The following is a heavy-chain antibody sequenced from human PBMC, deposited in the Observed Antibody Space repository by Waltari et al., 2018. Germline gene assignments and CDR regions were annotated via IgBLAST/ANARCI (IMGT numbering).Heavy chain of an antibody. Sequence: QPPGKGLEWIGYIFYSGTTNYNPSLESRVTISVDTSKNQFSLKLNSVTAADTAVYYCARHKAGYSYGRPAFDIWGQGTMVTVSS. D-gene: IGHD5-18*01. CDR2: IFYSGTT. J-gene: IGHJ3*02. V-gene: IGHV4-59*08. CDR3: ARHKAGYSYGRPAFDI.